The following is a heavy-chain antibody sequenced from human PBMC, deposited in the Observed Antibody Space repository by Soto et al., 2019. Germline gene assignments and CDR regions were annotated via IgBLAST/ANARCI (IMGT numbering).Heavy chain of an antibody. CDR1: GFTFSSYA. CDR3: ARVDDYYGSGRVISHRFDY. CDR2: ISYDGSNK. J-gene: IGHJ4*02. Sequence: QVQLVESGGGVVQPGRSLRLSCAASGFTFSSYAMHWVRQAPGKGLEWVAVISYDGSNKYYADSVKGRFTISRDNSKNTLYLQMNSLRAEDTAVYYCARVDDYYGSGRVISHRFDYWGQGTLVTVSS. V-gene: IGHV3-30-3*01. D-gene: IGHD3-10*01.